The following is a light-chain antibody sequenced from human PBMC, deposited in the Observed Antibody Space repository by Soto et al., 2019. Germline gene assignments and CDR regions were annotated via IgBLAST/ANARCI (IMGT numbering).Light chain of an antibody. Sequence: DIQMTQSPSTLSASVGDRVTITCRASQSIRSWLAWYQQKPGKAPKLLIYDASSLESGVPSRFSGSGSGTEFTPTISRLKREDLATYYCQQYNNYWTFGQGTKVEIK. V-gene: IGKV1-5*01. J-gene: IGKJ1*01. CDR3: QQYNNYWT. CDR2: DAS. CDR1: QSIRSW.